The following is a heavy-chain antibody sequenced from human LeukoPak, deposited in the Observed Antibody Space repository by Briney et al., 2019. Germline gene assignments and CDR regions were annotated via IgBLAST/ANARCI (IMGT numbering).Heavy chain of an antibody. CDR1: GGSISSYY. CDR2: IYTSGST. CDR3: ARDHLEWWDIVVVPAARRYNWFDP. J-gene: IGHJ5*02. D-gene: IGHD2-2*01. V-gene: IGHV4-4*07. Sequence: SETLSLTCTVSGGSISSYYWSWIRQPAGKGLEWIGRIYTSGSTNYNPSLKSRVTMSVDTSKNQFSLKLSSVTAADTAVYYCARDHLEWWDIVVVPAARRYNWFDPWGQGTLVTVSS.